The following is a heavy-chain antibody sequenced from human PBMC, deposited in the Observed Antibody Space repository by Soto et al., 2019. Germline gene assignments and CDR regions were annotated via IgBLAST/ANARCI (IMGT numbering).Heavy chain of an antibody. Sequence: GGSLRLSCAASGFTFSSYAMSWVRQAPGKGLEWVSAISGSGGSTYYADSVKGRFTISRDNSKNTLYLQMNSLRAEDTAVYYCAKDFVFGYYYGMDVWGQGTTVTVSS. D-gene: IGHD3-10*01. CDR2: ISGSGGST. V-gene: IGHV3-23*01. J-gene: IGHJ6*02. CDR1: GFTFSSYA. CDR3: AKDFVFGYYYGMDV.